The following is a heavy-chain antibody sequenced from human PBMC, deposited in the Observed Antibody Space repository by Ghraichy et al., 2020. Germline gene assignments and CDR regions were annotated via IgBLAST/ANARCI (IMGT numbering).Heavy chain of an antibody. CDR3: ARGAGYFDWLPLDY. Sequence: SETLSHTCTVSGGSISSYYWSWIRQPPGKGLEWIGYIYYSGNTNYNPSLKSRVTISVDTSKNQFSLKLSSVTAADTALYYCARGAGYFDWLPLDYWGQGTLVTVSS. V-gene: IGHV4-59*01. CDR2: IYYSGNT. J-gene: IGHJ4*02. CDR1: GGSISSYY. D-gene: IGHD3-9*01.